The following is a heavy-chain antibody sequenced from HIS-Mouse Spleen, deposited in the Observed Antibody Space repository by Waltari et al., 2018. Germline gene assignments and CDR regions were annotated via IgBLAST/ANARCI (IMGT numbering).Heavy chain of an antibody. D-gene: IGHD2-2*01. J-gene: IGHJ5*02. V-gene: IGHV4-59*01. CDR3: ARVGCSSTSCYGNWFDP. CDR2: IYYSGST. Sequence: QVQLQESGPGLVKPSETLSLTCTVSGGPISSYYWSWIRQPPGKGLEWIGYIYYSGSTNYNPALKRRVTISVDTSKNQFSLKLSSVTAADTAVYYCARVGCSSTSCYGNWFDPWGQGTLVTVSS. CDR1: GGPISSYY.